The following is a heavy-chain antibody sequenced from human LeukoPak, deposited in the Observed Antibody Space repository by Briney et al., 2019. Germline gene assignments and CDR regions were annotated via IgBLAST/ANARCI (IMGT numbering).Heavy chain of an antibody. V-gene: IGHV3-23*01. J-gene: IGHJ4*02. D-gene: IGHD1-26*01. Sequence: GGSLRLSCAASGFTFSSYAMSWVRQAPGKGLEWVSAISGSGGSTYYADSVKGRFTISRDNSKNTLYLQMNSLRAEDTAVYYCAKDLYSGSYYIPFDYWGQGTLVTVSS. CDR1: GFTFSSYA. CDR3: AKDLYSGSYYIPFDY. CDR2: ISGSGGST.